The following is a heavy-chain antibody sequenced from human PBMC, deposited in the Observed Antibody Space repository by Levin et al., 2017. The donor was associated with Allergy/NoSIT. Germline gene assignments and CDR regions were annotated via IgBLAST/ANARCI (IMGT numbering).Heavy chain of an antibody. J-gene: IGHJ6*04. CDR3: ARDKAGPMDV. Sequence: LRLSCAVSGGSISSGGYSWSWIRQPPGKGLEWIGYIYHSGTTYYNPSHKSRVTISVDRSKNHFSLRLSSVTAADTAVYYCARDKAGPMDVWGKGTTVTVSS. CDR1: GGSISSGGYS. V-gene: IGHV4-30-2*01. CDR2: IYHSGTT.